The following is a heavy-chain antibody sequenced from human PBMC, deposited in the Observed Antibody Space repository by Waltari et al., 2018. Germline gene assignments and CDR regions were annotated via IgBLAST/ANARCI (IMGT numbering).Heavy chain of an antibody. CDR3: ARGTPYCGGDCPRGAFDI. CDR2: INHSRNT. Sequence: QVQLQQWGAGLLKPSETLSLTCAVYGGSFSGYYWSWIRQPPGKGLEWIGEINHSRNTNDNPYLKSRVTISVDTSKNQFSLKLSSVTAADTAVYYCARGTPYCGGDCPRGAFDIWGQGTMVTVSS. J-gene: IGHJ3*02. V-gene: IGHV4-34*01. CDR1: GGSFSGYY. D-gene: IGHD2-21*02.